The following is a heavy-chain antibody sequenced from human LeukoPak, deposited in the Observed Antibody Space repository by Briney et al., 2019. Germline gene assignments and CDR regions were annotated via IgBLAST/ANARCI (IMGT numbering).Heavy chain of an antibody. V-gene: IGHV4-34*01. Sequence: SETLSLTCAVYGGSFSGYYWSWIRQPPGKGLEWIGEINHSGSTNYNPSLKSRVTISVDTSKNQFSLKLSSVTAADTAVYYCARGHENYYYGTDVWGQGTTVTVSS. J-gene: IGHJ6*02. CDR1: GGSFSGYY. CDR3: ARGHENYYYGTDV. CDR2: INHSGST.